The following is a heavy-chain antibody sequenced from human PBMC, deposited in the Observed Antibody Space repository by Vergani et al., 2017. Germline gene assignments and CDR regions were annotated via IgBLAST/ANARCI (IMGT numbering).Heavy chain of an antibody. Sequence: QVQLVQSGAEVKKPGASVKVSCKASGYTFTGYYMHWVRQAPGQGLEWMGWINPNSGGTNYAQKFQGRVTMTRDTSISTAYMELSRLRSDDTAVYYCARGGGSVVNPPEYYYYYYMDVWGKGTTVTVSS. CDR1: GYTFTGYY. V-gene: IGHV1-2*02. J-gene: IGHJ6*03. CDR2: INPNSGGT. D-gene: IGHD2-2*01. CDR3: ARGGGSVVNPPEYYYYYYMDV.